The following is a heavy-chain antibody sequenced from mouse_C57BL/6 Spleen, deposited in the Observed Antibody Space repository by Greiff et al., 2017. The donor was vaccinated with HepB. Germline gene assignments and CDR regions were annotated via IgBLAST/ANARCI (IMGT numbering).Heavy chain of an antibody. CDR3: ARIPSYYYGSSAWFAY. Sequence: EVKLQESGPELVKPGASVKMSCKASGYTFTDYNMHWVKQSHGKSLEWIGYINPNNGGTSYNQKFKGKATLTVNKSSSTAYMELRSLTSEDSAVYYCARIPSYYYGSSAWFAYWGQGTLVTVSA. D-gene: IGHD1-1*01. CDR1: GYTFTDYN. J-gene: IGHJ3*01. V-gene: IGHV1-22*01. CDR2: INPNNGGT.